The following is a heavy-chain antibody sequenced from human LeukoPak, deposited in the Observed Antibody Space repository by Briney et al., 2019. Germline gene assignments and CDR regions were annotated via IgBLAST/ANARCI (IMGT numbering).Heavy chain of an antibody. J-gene: IGHJ5*02. CDR2: IYYSGST. V-gene: IGHV4-39*01. D-gene: IGHD5-18*01. CDR1: GGSISSSVYY. Sequence: SETLSLTCTVSGGSISSSVYYWGWIRQPPGKGLEWIGSIYYSGSTYYNPSLKSRVTISIATSKNQFSLKLSSVTAADTAVYYCARRGYSYGHTSTVNWFDPWGQGTLVTVSS. CDR3: ARRGYSYGHTSTVNWFDP.